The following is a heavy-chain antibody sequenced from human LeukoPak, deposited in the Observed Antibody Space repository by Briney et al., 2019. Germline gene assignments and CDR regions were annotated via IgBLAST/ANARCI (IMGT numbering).Heavy chain of an antibody. D-gene: IGHD3-10*01. CDR2: ISGSGGST. J-gene: IGHJ4*02. CDR3: AKGSSYYYGSGSFDY. V-gene: IGHV3-23*01. Sequence: GGSLRLSCAASGFTFSSYTMNWVRQAPGKGLEWVSAISGSGGSTYYADSVKGRFTISRDNSKNTLYLQMNSLRAEDTAVYYCAKGSSYYYGSGSFDYWGQGTLVTVSS. CDR1: GFTFSSYT.